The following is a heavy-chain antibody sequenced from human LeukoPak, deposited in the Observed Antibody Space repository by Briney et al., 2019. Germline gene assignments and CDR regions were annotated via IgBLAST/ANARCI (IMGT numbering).Heavy chain of an antibody. CDR3: ARVRWELPDYYYYYMDV. CDR1: GYTFTGYY. CDR2: INPNSGGT. J-gene: IGHJ6*03. D-gene: IGHD1-26*01. Sequence: ASVKVSCKASGYTFTGYYMHWVRQAPGQGLEWMGWINPNSGGTNYAQKFQGRVTMTGDTSISTAYMELSRLRSDDTAVYYCARVRWELPDYYYYYMDVWGKGTTVTVSS. V-gene: IGHV1-2*02.